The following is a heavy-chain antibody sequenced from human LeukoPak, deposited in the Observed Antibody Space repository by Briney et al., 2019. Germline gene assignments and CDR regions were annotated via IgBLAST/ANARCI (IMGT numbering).Heavy chain of an antibody. CDR1: GFTFRNYV. J-gene: IGHJ6*02. Sequence: GGSLRLSCAASGFTFRNYVIHWVRQAPGKGLEWVAVTSSDLNVKLYADSVKGRFTISRDNSKNTLYLQMNSLRAEDTAVYYCARGRYYDILTGYYVPLEYYGMDVWGQGTTVTVSS. V-gene: IGHV3-30-3*01. CDR2: TSSDLNVK. CDR3: ARGRYYDILTGYYVPLEYYGMDV. D-gene: IGHD3-9*01.